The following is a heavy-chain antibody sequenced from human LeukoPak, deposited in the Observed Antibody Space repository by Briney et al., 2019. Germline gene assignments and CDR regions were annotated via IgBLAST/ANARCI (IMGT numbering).Heavy chain of an antibody. CDR3: VRERFHGSGAPRYDY. V-gene: IGHV3-20*04. Sequence: GGSLRLSCAASGFTFGNYGMSWVRQAPGKGLEWVSGINWNGGSTGYADSVEGRFTIFRDNAENSQYLQMNSLRAEDTAVYYCVRERFHGSGAPRYDYWGQGTLVTVSS. D-gene: IGHD3-10*01. CDR1: GFTFGNYG. CDR2: INWNGGST. J-gene: IGHJ4*02.